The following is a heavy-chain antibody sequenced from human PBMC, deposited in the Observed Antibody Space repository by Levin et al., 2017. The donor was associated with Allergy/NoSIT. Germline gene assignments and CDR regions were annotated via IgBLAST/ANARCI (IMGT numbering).Heavy chain of an antibody. Sequence: SETLSLTCAVYGGSFSGYYWSWIRQPPGKGLEWIGEINHSGSTNYNPSLKSRVTISVDTSKNQFSLKLSSVTAADTAVYYCARGLGGIAAAGLPLYYFDYWGQGTLVTVSS. V-gene: IGHV4-34*01. CDR1: GGSFSGYY. J-gene: IGHJ4*02. CDR2: INHSGST. CDR3: ARGLGGIAAAGLPLYYFDY. D-gene: IGHD6-13*01.